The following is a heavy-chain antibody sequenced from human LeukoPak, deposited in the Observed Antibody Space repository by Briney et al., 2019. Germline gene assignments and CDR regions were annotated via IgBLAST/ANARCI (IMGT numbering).Heavy chain of an antibody. Sequence: SETLSLTCTVSGGSISSYYWSWIRQPPGKGLEWIGNIYYSGNTYYSPSLNSRVTMSVDTSKNQFSLKLSSVTAADTAVYYCARLLRIAAAGTWSYYYGMDVWGQETTVTVSS. CDR3: ARLLRIAAAGTWSYYYGMDV. D-gene: IGHD6-13*01. J-gene: IGHJ6*02. V-gene: IGHV4-59*01. CDR2: IYYSGNT. CDR1: GGSISSYY.